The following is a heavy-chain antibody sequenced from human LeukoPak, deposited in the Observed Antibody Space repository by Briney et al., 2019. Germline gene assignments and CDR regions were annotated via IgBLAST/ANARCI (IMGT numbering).Heavy chain of an antibody. CDR3: ARHGSSSWSRGDWFDP. CDR2: IYYSGST. V-gene: IGHV4-59*08. CDR1: GGSISSYY. J-gene: IGHJ5*02. Sequence: SETLSLTCTVSGGSISSYYWSWIRQPPGKGLEWIGYIYYSGSTNYNPSLKSRVTISVDTSKNQFSLKLSSVTAADTAVYYCARHGSSSWSRGDWFDPWGQGTLVTVSS. D-gene: IGHD6-13*01.